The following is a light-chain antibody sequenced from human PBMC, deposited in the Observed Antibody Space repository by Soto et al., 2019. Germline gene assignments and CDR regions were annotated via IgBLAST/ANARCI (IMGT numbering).Light chain of an antibody. CDR1: STDVGGYNY. CDR2: DVS. J-gene: IGLJ1*01. V-gene: IGLV2-11*01. CDR3: CSYAGRDTLYV. Sequence: HSVLTQARSVSGFPGQSVTISCTGTSTDVGGYNYVSWYQQHPGKVPKLMLYDVSKRPSGVPDRFSGSKSGNTASLTISGFQAEDEADYYCCSYAGRDTLYVFGSGTKVTVL.